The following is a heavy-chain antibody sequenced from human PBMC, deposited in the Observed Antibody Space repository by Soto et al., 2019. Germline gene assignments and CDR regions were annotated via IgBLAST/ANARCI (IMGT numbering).Heavy chain of an antibody. CDR1: GFTFSSYS. J-gene: IGHJ4*02. Sequence: PGGSLRLSCAASGFTFSSYSMNWVRQAPGKGLEWVSSISSSSSYIYYADSVKGRFTISRDNAKNSLYLQMNSLRAEDTAVYYCARDPDTAMVTPTFDYWGQGTLVTVSS. CDR2: ISSSSSYI. V-gene: IGHV3-21*01. D-gene: IGHD5-18*01. CDR3: ARDPDTAMVTPTFDY.